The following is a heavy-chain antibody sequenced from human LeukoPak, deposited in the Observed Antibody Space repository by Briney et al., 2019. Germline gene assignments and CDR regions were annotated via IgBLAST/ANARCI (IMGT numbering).Heavy chain of an antibody. D-gene: IGHD2/OR15-2a*01. CDR1: GGTFSSYA. Sequence: GASVKVSCKASGGTFSSYAISWVRQAPGQGLEWMGGIIPIFGTANYAQKFQGRVTITADESTSTAYMELSSLRSEDTAVYYCARAQQPFAPRLLAYWGQGTLVTVSS. CDR2: IIPIFGTA. V-gene: IGHV1-69*13. CDR3: ARAQQPFAPRLLAY. J-gene: IGHJ4*02.